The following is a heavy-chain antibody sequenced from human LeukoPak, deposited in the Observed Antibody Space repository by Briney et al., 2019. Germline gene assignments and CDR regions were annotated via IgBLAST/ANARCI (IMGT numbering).Heavy chain of an antibody. CDR1: GGSISSGGYY. J-gene: IGHJ4*02. D-gene: IGHD1-26*01. CDR2: INHSGST. V-gene: IGHV4-30-2*01. Sequence: SQTLSLTCTVSGGSISSGGYYWSWIRQPPGKGLEWIGEINHSGSTNYNPSLKSRVTISVDTSKNQFSLKLSSVTAADTAVYYCARVGSEYSGSLPRDYWGQGTLVTVSS. CDR3: ARVGSEYSGSLPRDY.